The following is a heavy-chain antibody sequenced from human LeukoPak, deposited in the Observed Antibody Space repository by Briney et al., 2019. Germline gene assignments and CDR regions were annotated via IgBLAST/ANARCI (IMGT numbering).Heavy chain of an antibody. J-gene: IGHJ5*02. CDR1: GFPVSSNY. V-gene: IGHV3-53*01. D-gene: IGHD5-18*01. Sequence: GSLRLSFAASGFPVSSNYMSWVRQAPGRGLEWVSVIYSGGSTYYADSVKGRFTISRDNSKNTLYLQMNSLRAEDTAVYYCARVGYYWFDPWGQGTLVTVSS. CDR3: ARVGYYWFDP. CDR2: IYSGGST.